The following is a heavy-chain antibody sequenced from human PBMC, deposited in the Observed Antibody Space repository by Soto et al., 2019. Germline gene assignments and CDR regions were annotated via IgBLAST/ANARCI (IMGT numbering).Heavy chain of an antibody. V-gene: IGHV4-59*04. CDR1: GGSISSYY. Sequence: SETLSLTCTVSGGSISSYYWSWIRQPPGKGLEWMGNIYYSGSTYYSPSLKSRVTISVDTSKNQFSLNLSSVTAADTAVYYCARSSTIRPNFDYWGQGTLVTVSS. D-gene: IGHD2-2*01. J-gene: IGHJ4*02. CDR3: ARSSTIRPNFDY. CDR2: IYYSGST.